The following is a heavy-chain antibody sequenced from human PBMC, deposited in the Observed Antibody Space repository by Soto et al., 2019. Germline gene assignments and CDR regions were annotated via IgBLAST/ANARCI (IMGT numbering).Heavy chain of an antibody. V-gene: IGHV4-30-4*01. CDR3: ARGRYCLSGRCFPNWFDS. J-gene: IGHJ5*01. CDR2: IYKSATT. CDR1: GDSISNLDYF. D-gene: IGHD2-15*01. Sequence: SETLSLTCSVSGDSISNLDYFWAWIRQPPGQALEYIGYIYKSATTYYNPSFESRVAISVDTSKSQFSLNVTSVTAADTAVYFCARGRYCLSGRCFPNWFDSWGQGALVTVSS.